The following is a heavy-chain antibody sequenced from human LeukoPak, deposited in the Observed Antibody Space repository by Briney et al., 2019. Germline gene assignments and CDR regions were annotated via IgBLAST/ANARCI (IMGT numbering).Heavy chain of an antibody. D-gene: IGHD3-3*01. Sequence: GASVKVSCKASGYTFTSYGISWVRQAPGQGLEWMGWISAYNGNTNYAQKLQGRVTMTTDTSTSTAYMELRSLRSDDTAVYYCARAPYYDSWSGYYHDYWYFDLWGRGTLVTVSS. J-gene: IGHJ2*01. CDR2: ISAYNGNT. V-gene: IGHV1-18*01. CDR1: GYTFTSYG. CDR3: ARAPYYDSWSGYYHDYWYFDL.